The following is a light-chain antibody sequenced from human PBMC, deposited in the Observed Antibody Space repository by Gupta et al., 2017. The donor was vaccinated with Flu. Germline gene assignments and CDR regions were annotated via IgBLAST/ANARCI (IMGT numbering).Light chain of an antibody. Sequence: NFILTQPHSVSESPGKTVTISCTRSGGSIASNFVQWYQQRPGSAPTTVIYENNQRPSGGPDRFSGSIDSSSNSASLTISGLKTEDEADYYCQSCQSYDSSNPVIFGGGTKLTVL. CDR1: GGSIASNF. J-gene: IGLJ2*01. V-gene: IGLV6-57*03. CDR2: ENN. CDR3: QSYDSSNPVI.